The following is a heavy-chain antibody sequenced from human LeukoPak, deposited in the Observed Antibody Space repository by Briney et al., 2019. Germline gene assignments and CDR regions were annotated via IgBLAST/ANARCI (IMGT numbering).Heavy chain of an antibody. J-gene: IGHJ4*02. V-gene: IGHV3-7*01. CDR1: GFSFSSYW. Sequence: GGSLRLSCAASGFSFSSYWMNWVRQAPGKGLEWVANIKQDGSDKYYVESVKGRFTISKDNAKSSLYLQVDSLRAEDTAVYSCARGNWWVGAAQYCDYWGRGTLVTVSS. CDR2: IKQDGSDK. CDR3: ARGNWWVGAAQYCDY. D-gene: IGHD2-8*02.